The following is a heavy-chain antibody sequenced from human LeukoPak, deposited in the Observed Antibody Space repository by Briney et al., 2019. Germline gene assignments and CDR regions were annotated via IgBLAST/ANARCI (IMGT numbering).Heavy chain of an antibody. Sequence: GGSLRLSCAVSGFTLNDYAMHWVRQAPGKGLEWVSGISYNGGTIGFADSVKGRFTISRDNAKNSLYLQMNSLRAEDMALYYCAKDGCSGGSCYGRSAFDIWGQGTTVTVSS. CDR1: GFTLNDYA. D-gene: IGHD2-15*01. V-gene: IGHV3-9*03. CDR3: AKDGCSGGSCYGRSAFDI. CDR2: ISYNGGTI. J-gene: IGHJ3*02.